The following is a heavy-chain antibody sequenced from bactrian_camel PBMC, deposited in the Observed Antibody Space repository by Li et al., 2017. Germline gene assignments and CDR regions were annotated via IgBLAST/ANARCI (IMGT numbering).Heavy chain of an antibody. D-gene: IGHD5*01. CDR2: IGSEGST. CDR3: ATDYGLGVFGY. J-gene: IGHJ6*01. CDR1: GDTIGRYC. Sequence: VQLVESGGGSVQAGGSLRLSCVASGDTIGRYCMGWFRQAPGKEREGVAGIGSEGSTGYADSVKGRFTISKDNAKNTAYLETNTLKSEDAALYYCATDYGLGVFGYWGQGTQVTVS. V-gene: IGHV3S55*01.